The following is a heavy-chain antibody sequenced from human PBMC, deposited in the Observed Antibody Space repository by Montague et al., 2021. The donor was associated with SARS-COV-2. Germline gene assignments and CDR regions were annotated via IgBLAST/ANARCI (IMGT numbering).Heavy chain of an antibody. CDR3: ARDVRYYDFWSGRAQTSPDY. D-gene: IGHD3-3*01. CDR1: GYSISSGYY. J-gene: IGHJ4*02. V-gene: IGHV4-38-2*02. Sequence: SETLSLTCTVSGYSISSGYYWGWIRQPPGKGLEWIGSIYHSGSTYYNPXXKSRVTISVDTSKNQFSLKLSSVTAADTAVHYCARDVRYYDFWSGRAQTSPDYWGQGTLVTVSS. CDR2: IYHSGST.